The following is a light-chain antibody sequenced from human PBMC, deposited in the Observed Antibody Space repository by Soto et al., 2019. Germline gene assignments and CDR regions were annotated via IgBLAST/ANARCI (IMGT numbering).Light chain of an antibody. CDR2: DVD. V-gene: IGLV2-14*03. CDR3: SSHTGTDTQVV. J-gene: IGLJ2*01. Sequence: QSSLTQPASVSGSPGQSITISCTGTSSDIGRHNHVSWYQQHPGKAPKLLIYDVDNRPSGVSSRFSGSKSGNTASLTISGLQTEDETDYFCSSHTGTDTQVVFGGGTQLTVL. CDR1: SSDIGRHNH.